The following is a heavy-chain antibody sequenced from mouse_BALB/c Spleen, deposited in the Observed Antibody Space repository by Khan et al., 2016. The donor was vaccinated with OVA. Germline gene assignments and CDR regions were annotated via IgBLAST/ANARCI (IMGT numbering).Heavy chain of an antibody. CDR3: ARCYGGDFDY. CDR2: ISYSGNT. D-gene: IGHD1-1*02. Sequence: EVQLQESGPGLVKPSQSLSLTCTVTGYSITSDYAWNWIRQFPGNKLEWMGFISYSGNTNSNPSLKSRIPITRDTSKNQFFLQLNSVTTEDTATYYCARCYGGDFDYWGQGTTLTVSS. J-gene: IGHJ2*01. V-gene: IGHV3-2*02. CDR1: GYSITSDYA.